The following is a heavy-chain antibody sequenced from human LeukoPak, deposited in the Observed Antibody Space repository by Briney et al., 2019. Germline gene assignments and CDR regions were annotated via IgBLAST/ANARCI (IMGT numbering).Heavy chain of an antibody. Sequence: GGSLRLSCAASGFTFSSFTMHWVRQAPGKGLRWMAVISSDGSNKYYADSVKGRFTVSRDNSKNTLYLQMNSLRAEDTAVYYCAKDGVGSGWYSFPNWFDPWGQGTLVTVSS. J-gene: IGHJ5*02. CDR3: AKDGVGSGWYSFPNWFDP. D-gene: IGHD6-19*01. CDR2: ISSDGSNK. CDR1: GFTFSSFT. V-gene: IGHV3-30-3*01.